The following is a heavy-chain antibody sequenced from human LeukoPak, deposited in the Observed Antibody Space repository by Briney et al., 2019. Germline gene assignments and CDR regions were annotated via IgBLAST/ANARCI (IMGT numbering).Heavy chain of an antibody. V-gene: IGHV3-11*01. Sequence: GGSLRLSCAASGFSLSDFYMSWIRQAPRRGLEWISYIGTRSNPICYADSVKGRFTISRDDAKNSLYLQMNSLRDEDTAVYFCAREARGSGRDFDYWGQGILVTVSS. CDR3: AREARGSGRDFDY. J-gene: IGHJ4*02. D-gene: IGHD1-26*01. CDR2: IGTRSNPI. CDR1: GFSLSDFY.